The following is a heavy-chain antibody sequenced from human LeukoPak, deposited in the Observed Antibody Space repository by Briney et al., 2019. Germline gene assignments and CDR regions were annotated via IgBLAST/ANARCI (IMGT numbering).Heavy chain of an antibody. Sequence: ASVKVSCKASGYTFTSYGISWVRQAPGQGLEWMGWISAYNVNTNYAQKLQGRVTMTTDTSTSTAYMELRSLRSDDTAVYYCARDIVVVVAATFRGNYYYYYMDVWGKGTTVTVSS. V-gene: IGHV1-18*01. D-gene: IGHD2-15*01. CDR2: ISAYNVNT. J-gene: IGHJ6*03. CDR1: GYTFTSYG. CDR3: ARDIVVVVAATFRGNYYYYYMDV.